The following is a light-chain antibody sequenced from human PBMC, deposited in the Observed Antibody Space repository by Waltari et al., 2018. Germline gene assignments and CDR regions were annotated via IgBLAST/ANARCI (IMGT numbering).Light chain of an antibody. J-gene: IGKJ4*01. CDR3: QQRSGWPPT. Sequence: EIVLTQSPATLSLSPGARATIYCRASQSIDNFLAWYQQKPGQAPRLLIYDSSNRATDIPARFSCSGSGTDVTLTISSLGPEDFAVYYCQQRSGWPPTFGGGTKVDI. CDR1: QSIDNF. V-gene: IGKV3-11*01. CDR2: DSS.